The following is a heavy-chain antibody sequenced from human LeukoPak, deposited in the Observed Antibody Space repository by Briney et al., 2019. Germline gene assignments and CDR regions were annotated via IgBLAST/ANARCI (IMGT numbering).Heavy chain of an antibody. Sequence: ASVKVSCKAPGFTFTVYYMHWVRLAPVQGLEWMGWINPNSGGTNYAQKFQGRVTMTRDTSISTAYMEQSRLRSDDTAVYYCARGEKVMSAYFDFRGQGTLVTVCS. D-gene: IGHD2-21*01. V-gene: IGHV1-2*02. CDR3: ARGEKVMSAYFDF. J-gene: IGHJ4*02. CDR2: INPNSGGT. CDR1: GFTFTVYY.